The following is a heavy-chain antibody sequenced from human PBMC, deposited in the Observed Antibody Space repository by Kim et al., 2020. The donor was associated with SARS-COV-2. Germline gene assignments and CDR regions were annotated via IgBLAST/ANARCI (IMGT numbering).Heavy chain of an antibody. J-gene: IGHJ3*02. V-gene: IGHV3-48*04. CDR1: GFTISLYS. D-gene: IGHD2-15*01. Sequence: GGSLRLSCATSGFTISLYSMNWVLQSPGKGLEWVSHISGTGTITKHADSVRGRFTISRDNAKNSLFLQMNGLRAEDTAVYYCVRENYWAFDIWGRGTMVT. CDR2: ISGTGTIT. CDR3: VRENYWAFDI.